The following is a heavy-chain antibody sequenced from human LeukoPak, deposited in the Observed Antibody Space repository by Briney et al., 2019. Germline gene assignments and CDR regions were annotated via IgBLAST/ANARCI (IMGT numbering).Heavy chain of an antibody. V-gene: IGHV3-7*01. Sequence: GGSLRLSCETSGFIFSNCWMTWVRQAPGKGLEWVANIKTDASEKYYADSVKGRFTISRDNAKMSLYLQMNSLRVEDTAVYYCARDKIAVAGTIDYWGQGTLVTVSS. CDR2: IKTDASEK. CDR1: GFIFSNCW. D-gene: IGHD6-19*01. CDR3: ARDKIAVAGTIDY. J-gene: IGHJ4*02.